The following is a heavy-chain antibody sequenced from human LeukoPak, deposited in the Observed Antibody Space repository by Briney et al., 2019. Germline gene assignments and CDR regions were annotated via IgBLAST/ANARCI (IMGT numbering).Heavy chain of an antibody. D-gene: IGHD4-17*01. J-gene: IGHJ4*02. Sequence: GGSLRLSCAASGFTFSSHGMHWVRQAPGKGLEWVAVISFDRTNTFYTDSVKGRFTISRDNSKNSLYLQMNSLRAEDTAVYYCARVGDDYGDYPIDYWGQGTLVTVSS. CDR1: GFTFSSHG. CDR3: ARVGDDYGDYPIDY. CDR2: ISFDRTNT. V-gene: IGHV3-30*03.